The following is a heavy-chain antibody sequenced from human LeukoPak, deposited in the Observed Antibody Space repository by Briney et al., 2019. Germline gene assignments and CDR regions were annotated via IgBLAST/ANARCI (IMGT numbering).Heavy chain of an antibody. J-gene: IGHJ3*02. CDR2: IRYDGSNK. CDR3: AKVLGYCSSTSCHSLDI. CDR1: GFTFSSYG. V-gene: IGHV3-30*02. D-gene: IGHD2-2*03. Sequence: GGSLRLSCAASGFTFSSYGMHWVRQAPGKGLEWVAFIRYDGSNKYYADSVKGRFIISRDNSKNTLYLQMNSLRAEDTAVYYCAKVLGYCSSTSCHSLDIWGQGTMVTVSS.